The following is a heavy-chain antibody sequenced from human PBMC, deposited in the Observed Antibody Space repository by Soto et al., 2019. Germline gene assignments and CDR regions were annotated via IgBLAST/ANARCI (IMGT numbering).Heavy chain of an antibody. V-gene: IGHV3-73*01. CDR2: IRSKANSYAT. J-gene: IGHJ4*02. Sequence: PGGSLRLSCAASGFTFSGSAMHWVRQASGKGLEWVGRIRSKANSYATAYAASVKGRFTISRDDSKNTAYLQMNSLKTEDTAVYYCTGYCSSTSCLNKQRNFDYWGQGTLVTVSS. CDR1: GFTFSGSA. D-gene: IGHD2-2*01. CDR3: TGYCSSTSCLNKQRNFDY.